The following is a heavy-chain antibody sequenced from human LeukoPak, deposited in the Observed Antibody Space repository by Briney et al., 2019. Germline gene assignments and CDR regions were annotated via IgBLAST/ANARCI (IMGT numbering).Heavy chain of an antibody. V-gene: IGHV3-21*01. D-gene: IGHD3-3*01. CDR1: GFTFSSYS. CDR2: MSSGGTYI. Sequence: GVSLRLSCAASGFTFSSYSMTRVRQAPGKGLEWISSMSSGGTYIYYADSVRGRFTISRDNAKNSLYLLMNSLRAEDTAVYYCARDRPTGASRLFVVQWGQGTLVTVSS. J-gene: IGHJ4*02. CDR3: ARDRPTGASRLFVVQ.